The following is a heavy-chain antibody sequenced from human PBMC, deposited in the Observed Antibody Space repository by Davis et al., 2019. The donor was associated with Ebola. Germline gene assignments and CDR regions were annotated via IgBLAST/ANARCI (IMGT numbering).Heavy chain of an antibody. V-gene: IGHV3-30*03. J-gene: IGHJ6*02. Sequence: GESLKISCAASGSTFSSYGMHWVRQAPGKGLEWVAVISYDGSNKYYADSVKGRFTISRDNSKNTLYLQMNSLRVEDTAVYYCARAGYYEYYGMDVWGQGTTVTVSS. CDR1: GSTFSSYG. CDR2: ISYDGSNK. CDR3: ARAGYYEYYGMDV.